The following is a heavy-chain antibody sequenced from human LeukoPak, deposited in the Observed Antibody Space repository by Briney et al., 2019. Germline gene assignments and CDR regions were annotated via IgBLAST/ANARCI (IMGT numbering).Heavy chain of an antibody. CDR1: GFTFDDYA. D-gene: IGHD1-20*01. Sequence: GGSLRLSCAASGFTFDDYAMHWVRRPPGKGLEWVSLISGDCGSTYYTDSGEGRFTIPRDNNKTSLYLQMNSLRTEDTALYYCAKDMPQRLNWNEVGIDYWGQGTLVTVSS. V-gene: IGHV3-43*02. CDR2: ISGDCGST. J-gene: IGHJ4*02. CDR3: AKDMPQRLNWNEVGIDY.